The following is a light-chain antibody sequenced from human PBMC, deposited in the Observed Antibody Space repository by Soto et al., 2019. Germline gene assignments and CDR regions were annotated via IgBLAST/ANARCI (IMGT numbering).Light chain of an antibody. J-gene: IGLJ2*01. CDR2: DVS. Sequence: QSVLTHPASVSGSPGQSITSSCTGTSSDVGGYNYVSWYQQHPGKAPKLMIYDVSNRPSGVSNRFSGSKSGNTASLTISGLQAEDEADYYCSSYTSSSTLFGGGTKLTVL. CDR3: SSYTSSSTL. V-gene: IGLV2-14*01. CDR1: SSDVGGYNY.